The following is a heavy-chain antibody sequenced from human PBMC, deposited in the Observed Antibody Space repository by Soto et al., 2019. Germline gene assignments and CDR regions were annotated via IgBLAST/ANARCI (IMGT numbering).Heavy chain of an antibody. D-gene: IGHD3-9*01. Sequence: GGSLRLSCAASGFTFSSYSMNWVRQAPGKGLEWVSSISSSSSYIYYADSVKGRFTISRDNAKNSLYLQMNSLRAEDTAVYYCARGGILTGYYDYYYYYMDVWGKGTTVTVSS. V-gene: IGHV3-21*01. CDR1: GFTFSSYS. J-gene: IGHJ6*03. CDR3: ARGGILTGYYDYYYYYMDV. CDR2: ISSSSSYI.